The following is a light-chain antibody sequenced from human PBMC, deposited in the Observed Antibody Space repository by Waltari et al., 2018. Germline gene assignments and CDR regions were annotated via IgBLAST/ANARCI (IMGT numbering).Light chain of an antibody. CDR1: QGIDKW. CDR2: AAS. Sequence: DIQMTQSSSSLSASVGDRVTITCRASQGIDKWLAWFQQKPEKAPKSLIYAASTLEGEVPSRFSGRGSGTDFTLSIWSLQPGDFATYYCQQYSSFPVNFGGGTKVEIK. J-gene: IGKJ4*01. CDR3: QQYSSFPVN. V-gene: IGKV1D-16*01.